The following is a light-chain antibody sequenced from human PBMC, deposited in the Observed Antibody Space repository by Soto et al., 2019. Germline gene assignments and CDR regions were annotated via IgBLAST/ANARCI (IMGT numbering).Light chain of an antibody. Sequence: DIQMTQSPSSLSASVGDRVTITCRASQSISIYLNWYQQKPGKAPKLLIYAASTLQSGVPSRFSGGGSGTDFTLTINGLQPEDFATYYCQESYTTPGTFGQGTKLDIE. J-gene: IGKJ2*02. CDR1: QSISIY. CDR3: QESYTTPGT. CDR2: AAS. V-gene: IGKV1-39*01.